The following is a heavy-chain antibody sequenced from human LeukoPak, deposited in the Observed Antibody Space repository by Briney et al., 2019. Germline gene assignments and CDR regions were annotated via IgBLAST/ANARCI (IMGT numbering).Heavy chain of an antibody. CDR1: GFTFSSYA. Sequence: GGSLRLSCAASGFTFSSYAMSWVRQAPGKGLEWVPAISGSGGSTYYADSVKGRFTISRDNSKNTLYLQMNSLRAEDTAVYYCAKGSRRYSSSWTYYYYYMDVWGKGTTVTVSS. CDR3: AKGSRRYSSSWTYYYYYMDV. J-gene: IGHJ6*03. D-gene: IGHD6-13*01. CDR2: ISGSGGST. V-gene: IGHV3-23*01.